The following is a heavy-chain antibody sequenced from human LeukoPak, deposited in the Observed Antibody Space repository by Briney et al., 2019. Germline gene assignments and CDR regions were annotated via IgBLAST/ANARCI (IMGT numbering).Heavy chain of an antibody. V-gene: IGHV3-21*01. CDR2: ICSSSSYI. D-gene: IGHD2-2*01. CDR3: ARDTSTSRSNWCDP. CDR1: GFTFSSYI. Sequence: GGSLRLSCAASGFTFSSYIMNWVRQAPGKGVEGVSSICSSSSYIYYADSVKGRFTLSRDNAKNSLYLQMNSLRAEDTAVYYCARDTSTSRSNWCDPWGQGTLVTVSS. J-gene: IGHJ5*02.